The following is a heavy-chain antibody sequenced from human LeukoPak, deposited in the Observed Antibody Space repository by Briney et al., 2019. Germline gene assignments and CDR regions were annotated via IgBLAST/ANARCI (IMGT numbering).Heavy chain of an antibody. Sequence: GSLRLSCVTSGFIFSSYGIHWVRQAPGKGVEWVAFIRYDGSDKYYADSVKGRFTISRDNSKNKVYLQMNSLRGEDTAVYYCAKDAWEVGATSEIDYWGQGTLVTVSS. D-gene: IGHD1-26*01. V-gene: IGHV3-30*02. CDR3: AKDAWEVGATSEIDY. CDR2: IRYDGSDK. CDR1: GFIFSSYG. J-gene: IGHJ4*02.